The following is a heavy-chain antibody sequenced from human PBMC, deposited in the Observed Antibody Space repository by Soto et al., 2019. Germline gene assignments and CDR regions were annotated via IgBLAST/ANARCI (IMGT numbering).Heavy chain of an antibody. CDR3: ARLAWIDY. CDR2: INHSGST. J-gene: IGHJ4*02. CDR1: GGSFSGYY. V-gene: IGHV4-34*01. Sequence: SETLSLTCAVYGGSFSGYYWSWIRQPPGKGLEWIGEINHSGSTNYNPSLKSRVTISVDTSKNQFSLKLSSVTAADTAVYYCARLAWIDYWGQGTLVTVSS.